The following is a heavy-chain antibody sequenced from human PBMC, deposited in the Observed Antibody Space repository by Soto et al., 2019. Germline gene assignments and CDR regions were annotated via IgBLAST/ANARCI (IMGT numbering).Heavy chain of an antibody. CDR2: ISYEGSNK. CDR3: ARGSTDSYPGSRIFDF. J-gene: IGHJ4*02. CDR1: GFTFSSYA. V-gene: IGHV3-30-3*01. D-gene: IGHD3-10*01. Sequence: GGSLRLSCAASGFTFSSYAMHWVRQAPGKGLEWVAVISYEGSNKYYADSVKGRFTMSRDNSKKTLYLQMNSLRVEDSALYYCARGSTDSYPGSRIFDFWGRGTLVTASS.